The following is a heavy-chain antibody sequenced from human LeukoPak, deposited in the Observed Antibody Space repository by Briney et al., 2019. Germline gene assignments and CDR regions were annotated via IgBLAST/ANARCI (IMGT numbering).Heavy chain of an antibody. CDR2: IIPIFGTA. CDR1: GYTFTSYY. Sequence: ASVKVSCKASGYTFTSYYMHWVRQAPGQGLEWMGGIIPIFGTANYAQKFQGRVTITADESTSTAYMELSSLRSEDTAVYYCASLSGTAINYWGQGTLVTVSS. D-gene: IGHD5-18*01. V-gene: IGHV1-69*13. CDR3: ASLSGTAINY. J-gene: IGHJ4*02.